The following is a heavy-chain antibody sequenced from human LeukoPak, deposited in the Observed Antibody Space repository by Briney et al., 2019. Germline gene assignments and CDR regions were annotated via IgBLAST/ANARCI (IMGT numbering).Heavy chain of an antibody. Sequence: ASVKVSCKASGGTFSSYAISWVRQAPGQGLEWMGWINPNSGGTNYAQKFQGRVTMTRDTSISTAYMELSRLRSDDTAVYYCASGYSSSWEINWGQGTLVTVSS. D-gene: IGHD6-13*01. V-gene: IGHV1-2*02. CDR1: GGTFSSYA. J-gene: IGHJ4*02. CDR2: INPNSGGT. CDR3: ASGYSSSWEIN.